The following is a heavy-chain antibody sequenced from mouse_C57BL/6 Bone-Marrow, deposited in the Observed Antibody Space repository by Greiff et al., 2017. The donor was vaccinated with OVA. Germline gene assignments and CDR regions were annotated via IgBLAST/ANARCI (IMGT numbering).Heavy chain of an antibody. D-gene: IGHD5-1*01. CDR3: ARESAYLMDY. CDR1: GYTFTCYW. V-gene: IGHV1-55*01. J-gene: IGHJ4*01. Sequence: QVQLQQPGAELVQPGASVKLSCTASGYTFTCYWIPWVKQRPGQGLEWIGDIYHGSGSTNYNEKFKGKATLTVDTSSSTAYRQLSSLTSEDSAVDYCARESAYLMDYWVQGTAVTVSS. CDR2: IYHGSGST.